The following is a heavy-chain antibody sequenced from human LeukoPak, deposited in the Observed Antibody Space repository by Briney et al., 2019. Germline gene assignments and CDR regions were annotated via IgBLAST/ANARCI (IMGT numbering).Heavy chain of an antibody. D-gene: IGHD3-10*01. J-gene: IGHJ4*02. CDR2: IYTSEST. CDR1: GGSISSSNYY. Sequence: SETLSLTCSVSGGSISSSNYYWSWIRQPAGKGLERIGRIYTSESTNYNPSLKSRVTISVDTSRNQFSLKLSSVTAADTAVYYSARGLWFGDENPPYFDYWGQGILVTVSS. V-gene: IGHV4-61*02. CDR3: ARGLWFGDENPPYFDY.